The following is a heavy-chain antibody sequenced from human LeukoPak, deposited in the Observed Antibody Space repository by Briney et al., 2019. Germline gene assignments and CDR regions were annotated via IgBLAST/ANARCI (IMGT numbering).Heavy chain of an antibody. Sequence: GGSLRLSCAASGFTFSNYWMHWVRQAPGKGLVWVSRINGDGSSTNYADPVKGRVTISRDNAKNRLYLQMNSLRAEDTAVYYCARRGDGYGGMTARYFQHWGQGTLVTVSS. V-gene: IGHV3-74*01. CDR3: ARRGDGYGGMTARYFQH. D-gene: IGHD4-23*01. CDR2: INGDGSST. CDR1: GFTFSNYW. J-gene: IGHJ1*01.